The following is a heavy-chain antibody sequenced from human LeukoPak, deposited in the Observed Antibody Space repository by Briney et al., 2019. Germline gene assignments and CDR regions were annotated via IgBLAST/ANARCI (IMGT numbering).Heavy chain of an antibody. V-gene: IGHV3-30*04. CDR1: GFTFSSYA. D-gene: IGHD4-17*01. CDR3: ARENYGDCYFDY. CDR2: ISCDGSNK. J-gene: IGHJ4*02. Sequence: GGSLRLSCAASGFTFSSYAMHWVRQAPGKGLEWVAVISCDGSNKYYADSVKGRFTISRDNSKNTLYLQMNSLRAEDTAVYYCARENYGDCYFDYWGQGTLVTVSS.